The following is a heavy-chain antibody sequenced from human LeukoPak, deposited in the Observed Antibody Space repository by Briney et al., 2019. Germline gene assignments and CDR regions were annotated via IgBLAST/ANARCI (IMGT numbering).Heavy chain of an antibody. J-gene: IGHJ3*02. Sequence: ASVKVSCKASGYIFTGYYMHWVRQAPGQGLEWMGWINPNSGGTNYAQKFQGRVTMTRDTSISTAYMELSRLRSDDTAVYYCARTNYDSNNAFDIWGQGTMVTVSS. CDR1: GYIFTGYY. CDR3: ARTNYDSNNAFDI. D-gene: IGHD3-22*01. CDR2: INPNSGGT. V-gene: IGHV1-2*02.